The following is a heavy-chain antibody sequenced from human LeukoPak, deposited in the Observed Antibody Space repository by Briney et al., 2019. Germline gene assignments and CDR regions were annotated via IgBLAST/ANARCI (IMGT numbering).Heavy chain of an antibody. Sequence: PSETESLTCTVSGASISTYYWSWIRQPAGKGLEWVGRIFASGTTNYHPSLESRVAMSVDTYKNQFSLNLSSVTAADTAIYYCVQDGPLRSDYWGQGTLVTVSS. CDR2: IFASGTT. CDR1: GASISTYY. J-gene: IGHJ4*02. CDR3: VQDGPLRSDY. V-gene: IGHV4-4*07. D-gene: IGHD3-16*01.